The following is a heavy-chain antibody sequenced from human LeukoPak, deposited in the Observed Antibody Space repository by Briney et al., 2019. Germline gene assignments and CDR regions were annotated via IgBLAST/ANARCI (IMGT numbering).Heavy chain of an antibody. D-gene: IGHD3-10*01. J-gene: IGHJ4*02. Sequence: PGGSLRLSXAASGFTFSSYSINWVRQAPGKGLEWVSSISSSSSYIYYADSVKGRFTISRDNAKNSLDLQMISLRAEDTVVYYCASPQYLMVRGVINDYWGQGTLVTVSS. V-gene: IGHV3-21*01. CDR2: ISSSSSYI. CDR1: GFTFSSYS. CDR3: ASPQYLMVRGVINDY.